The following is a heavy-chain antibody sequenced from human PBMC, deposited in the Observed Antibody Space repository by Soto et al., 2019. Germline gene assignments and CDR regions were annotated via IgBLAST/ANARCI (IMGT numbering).Heavy chain of an antibody. CDR2: IYYSGST. V-gene: IGHV4-30-4*01. Sequence: SETLSLTCTVSGGSISSGDYYCSWICQAPGKGLEWSGYIYYSGSTYYNPSLKSRVTISVDTSKNQFSLKLSSVTAADTAVYYCARAIITMVRGVIRPYYLDYWGQGTLVTVSS. CDR3: ARAIITMVRGVIRPYYLDY. J-gene: IGHJ4*02. D-gene: IGHD3-10*01. CDR1: GGSISSGDYY.